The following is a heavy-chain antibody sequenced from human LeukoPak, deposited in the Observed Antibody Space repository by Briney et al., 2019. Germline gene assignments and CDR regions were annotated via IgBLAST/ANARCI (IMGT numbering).Heavy chain of an antibody. CDR1: GFTFSSYS. Sequence: GGSLRLSCAASGFTFSSYSMNWVRQAPGRGLEWVSYISTSSSTIYYADSVKGRFTISRDNAKNSLYLQMNSLRAEDTAVYYCTTEVGATSVWGQGTLVTVSS. CDR3: TTEVGATSV. V-gene: IGHV3-48*04. J-gene: IGHJ4*02. CDR2: ISTSSSTI. D-gene: IGHD1-26*01.